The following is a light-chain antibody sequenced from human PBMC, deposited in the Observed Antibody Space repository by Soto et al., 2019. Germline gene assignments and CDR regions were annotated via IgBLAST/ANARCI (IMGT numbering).Light chain of an antibody. CDR3: MQATQFPHT. Sequence: DIVMTQTPLSSPVTLGQPASISCRSSQSLVHSDGNTSLNWLQQRPGQPPRLLIYKISNWFSGVPDRLSGSGAGTDFTLKISRVEAEDVGVYYCMQATQFPHTFGQGTKLEIK. CDR2: KIS. V-gene: IGKV2-24*01. J-gene: IGKJ2*01. CDR1: QSLVHSDGNTS.